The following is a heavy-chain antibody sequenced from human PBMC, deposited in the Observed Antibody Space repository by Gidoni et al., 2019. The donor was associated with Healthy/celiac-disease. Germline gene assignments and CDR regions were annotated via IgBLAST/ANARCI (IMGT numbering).Heavy chain of an antibody. CDR1: GYSFTSYW. Sequence: EVQLVQSGAAVKKPGESLKISCTGSGYSFTSYWICCVRQMPGKGLEWMGIIYPGASDTKSSPSFQGQVTISADKSVSTAYLQWSSLKASDTAMYYCARHGGYCSGGSCPNRGYYYYSMDVWGQGTTVTVSS. J-gene: IGHJ6*02. D-gene: IGHD2-15*01. CDR2: IYPGASDT. CDR3: ARHGGYCSGGSCPNRGYYYYSMDV. V-gene: IGHV5-51*01.